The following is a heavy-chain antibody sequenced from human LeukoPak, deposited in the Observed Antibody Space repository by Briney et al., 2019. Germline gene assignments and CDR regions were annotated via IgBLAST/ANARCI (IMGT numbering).Heavy chain of an antibody. V-gene: IGHV1-24*01. CDR1: GYTLTELS. CDR2: FDPEDGET. Sequence: ASVKVSCKVSGYTLTELSMHWVRQAPGKGLEWMGGFDPEDGETIYAQKFQGRATMTEDTSTDTAYMELSSLRSEDTAVYYCATAKVSEGATGLFDYWGQGTLVTVSS. CDR3: ATAKVSEGATGLFDY. J-gene: IGHJ4*02. D-gene: IGHD1-26*01.